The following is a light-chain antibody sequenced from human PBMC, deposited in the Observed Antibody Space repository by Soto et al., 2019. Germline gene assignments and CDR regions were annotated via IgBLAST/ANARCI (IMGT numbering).Light chain of an antibody. CDR3: QQYYSTLLT. Sequence: DIVMTQSPDSLAVSLGERATINCKSSQSVLYSSNNKNYLAWYQQKPGQPPKLLIYWASTRESGVPDRFSGSRSGTDVTLILSSLQAEDVAVYYCQQYYSTLLTFGGGTKVEIK. CDR2: WAS. CDR1: QSVLYSSNNKNY. J-gene: IGKJ4*01. V-gene: IGKV4-1*01.